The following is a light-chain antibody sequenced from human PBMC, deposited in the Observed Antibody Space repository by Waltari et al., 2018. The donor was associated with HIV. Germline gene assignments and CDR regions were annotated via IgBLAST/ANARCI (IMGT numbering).Light chain of an antibody. J-gene: IGLJ3*02. V-gene: IGLV1-47*02. Sequence: QSVLTQPPSASGTPGQRVTISCSGRSSNIGRDFVYWYQQLPGTAPKLLIYSNDQRPSGVPDRFSGSKAGTSASLAISGLRSEDEADYYCTTWDSSVTAWVFGGGTKLTVL. CDR1: SSNIGRDF. CDR2: SND. CDR3: TTWDSSVTAWV.